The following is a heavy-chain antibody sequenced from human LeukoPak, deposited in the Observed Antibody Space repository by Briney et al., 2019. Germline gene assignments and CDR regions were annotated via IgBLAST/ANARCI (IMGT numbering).Heavy chain of an antibody. CDR1: GFTFSSYS. Sequence: GGALRLSCAASGFTFSSYSMNWVRQAPGKGLEWVSSISSSSSYIYYADSVKGRFTISRDNAKNSLYLQMNSLRAEDTAVYYCARDSSSWYGDLDYRGQGTLVTVSS. V-gene: IGHV3-21*01. CDR3: ARDSSSWYGDLDY. J-gene: IGHJ4*02. CDR2: ISSSSSYI. D-gene: IGHD6-13*01.